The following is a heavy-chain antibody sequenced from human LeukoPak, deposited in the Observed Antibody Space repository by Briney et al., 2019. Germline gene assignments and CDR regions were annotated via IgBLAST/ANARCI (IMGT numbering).Heavy chain of an antibody. J-gene: IGHJ2*01. CDR2: LYGGGDT. V-gene: IGHV3-53*01. Sequence: PGGSLRLSCAASGFTVSSNYINWVRQAPGKGLEWVSVLYGGGDTYYADSVKGRITVSRDNSKNTLYLQMNSLGAEDTAVYYCARDTSGYCSTSRCYGSWYFDLWGRGTLVTVSS. CDR3: ARDTSGYCSTSRCYGSWYFDL. D-gene: IGHD2-2*01. CDR1: GFTVSSNY.